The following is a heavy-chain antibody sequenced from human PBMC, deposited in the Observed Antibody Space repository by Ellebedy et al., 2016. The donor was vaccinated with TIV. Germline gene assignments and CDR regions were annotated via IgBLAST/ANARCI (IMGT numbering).Heavy chain of an antibody. J-gene: IGHJ3*02. CDR2: ISSNGGAP. CDR3: ARGGLTMVRGPISGAFDI. CDR1: EFTFSSYS. Sequence: GESLKISCVASEFTFSSYSMNWVRQAPGKGLEYVSAISSNGGAPYYADSVKGRFTISRDNAKNAVYLEMNNLRAEDTAVYFCARGGLTMVRGPISGAFDIWGQGTMVTVSS. V-gene: IGHV3-64*04. D-gene: IGHD3-10*01.